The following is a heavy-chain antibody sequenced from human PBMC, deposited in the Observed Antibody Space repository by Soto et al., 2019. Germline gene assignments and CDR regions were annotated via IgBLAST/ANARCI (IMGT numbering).Heavy chain of an antibody. CDR1: GLTFSTYA. D-gene: IGHD3-10*01. CDR2: ISGNCANT. J-gene: IGHJ4*02. V-gene: IGHV3-23*01. CDR3: AKDRPNYYGSGGGYYKAGGDY. Sequence: EVQLLESGGGLVQPGGSLRLSCAASGLTFSTYAMSWVRQAPGKGLEWVSSISGNCANTYYTDSVKGRFIISRDNSKNTLFLQMNSLSAEDTALYYCAKDRPNYYGSGGGYYKAGGDYWGQGTLVTVSS.